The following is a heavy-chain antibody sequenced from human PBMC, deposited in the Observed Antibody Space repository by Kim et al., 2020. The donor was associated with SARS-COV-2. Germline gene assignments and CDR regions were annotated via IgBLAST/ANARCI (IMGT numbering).Heavy chain of an antibody. CDR2: IKSKTDGGTT. CDR3: TTEHPFVVVAAATVLPAFDI. V-gene: IGHV3-15*01. CDR1: GFTFSNAW. J-gene: IGHJ3*02. D-gene: IGHD2-15*01. Sequence: GGSLRLSCAASGFTFSNAWMSWVRQAPGKGLEWVGRIKSKTDGGTTDYAAPVKGRFTISREDSENMLYLQMNSLKTEDTAVYYCTTEHPFVVVAAATVLPAFDIWGQGTMVTVSS.